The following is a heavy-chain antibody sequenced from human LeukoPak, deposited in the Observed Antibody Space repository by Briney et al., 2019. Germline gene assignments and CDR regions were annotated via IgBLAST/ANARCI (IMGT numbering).Heavy chain of an antibody. CDR3: ARDGNSGYDFGY. J-gene: IGHJ4*02. Sequence: ASVKVSCKASGYTFTSYYMHWVRQAPGQGLEWMGIINPSGGSTSYAQKFQGRATMTRDTSTSIVYMELSSLRSEDTAVYYCARDGNSGYDFGYWGQGTLVTVSS. D-gene: IGHD5-12*01. V-gene: IGHV1-46*01. CDR1: GYTFTSYY. CDR2: INPSGGST.